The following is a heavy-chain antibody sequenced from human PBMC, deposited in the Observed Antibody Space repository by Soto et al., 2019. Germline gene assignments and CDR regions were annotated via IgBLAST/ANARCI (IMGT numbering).Heavy chain of an antibody. J-gene: IGHJ4*02. D-gene: IGHD4-17*01. V-gene: IGHV2-5*02. CDR3: AHAGDYDLLTFDH. CDR1: GFSLSSYGMG. Sequence: QITLKESGPTLVRPAQTLTLTCGFSGFSLSSYGMGVAWIRQPPGKALEWLALIYWDDDERYSPSLKDRLAISKDTSSNQVVLTITNMDPGDTATYFCAHAGDYDLLTFDHWGPGTLVTVSS. CDR2: IYWDDDE.